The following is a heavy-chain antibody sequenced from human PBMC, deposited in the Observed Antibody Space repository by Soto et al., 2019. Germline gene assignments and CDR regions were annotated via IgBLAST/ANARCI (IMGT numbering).Heavy chain of an antibody. V-gene: IGHV1-46*01. J-gene: IGHJ6*01. CDR3: AREDKGGYYYYGMDV. CDR1: GYTFTSYY. CDR2: INPSGGST. D-gene: IGHD3-16*01. Sequence: QVQLVQSGAEGKKPGASVKVSCKASGYTFTSYYMHWVRQAPGQGLEWMGIINPSGGSTSYAQKFHGRVTMTRDTSTSTVYMELSSLRSEDTAVYYCAREDKGGYYYYGMDVWGQGTTVTVSS.